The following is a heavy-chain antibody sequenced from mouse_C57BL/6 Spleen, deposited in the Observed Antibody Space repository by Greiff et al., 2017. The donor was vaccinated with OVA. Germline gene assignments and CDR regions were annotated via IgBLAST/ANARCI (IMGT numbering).Heavy chain of an antibody. CDR3: ARSPDSSGSWFAY. CDR1: GYTFTSYW. V-gene: IGHV1-53*01. D-gene: IGHD3-2*02. Sequence: QVHVKQPGTELVKPGASVKLSCKASGYTFTSYWMHWAKQRPGQGLEWIGNINPSNGGTNYNEKFKSKATLTVDKSSSTAYMQLSSLTSEDSAVYYCARSPDSSGSWFAYWGQGTLVTVSA. CDR2: INPSNGGT. J-gene: IGHJ3*01.